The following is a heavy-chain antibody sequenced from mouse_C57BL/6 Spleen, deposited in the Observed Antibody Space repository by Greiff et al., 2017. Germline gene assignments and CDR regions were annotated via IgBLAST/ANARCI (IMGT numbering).Heavy chain of an antibody. CDR1: GYTFTDYE. V-gene: IGHV1-15*01. Sequence: QVQLQQSGAELVRPGASVTLSCKASGYTFTDYEMHWVKQTPVHGLEWIGAIDPETGGTAYNQKFKGKAILTADKSSSTAYMELRSLTSEDSAVYYCTRWELRRRGFDYWGQGTTLTVYS. J-gene: IGHJ2*01. CDR2: IDPETGGT. CDR3: TRWELRRRGFDY. D-gene: IGHD2-4*01.